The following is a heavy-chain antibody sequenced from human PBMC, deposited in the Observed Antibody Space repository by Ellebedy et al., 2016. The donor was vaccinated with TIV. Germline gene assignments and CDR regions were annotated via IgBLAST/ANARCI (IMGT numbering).Heavy chain of an antibody. D-gene: IGHD4-17*01. J-gene: IGHJ4*02. V-gene: IGHV3-74*01. CDR1: GFTFSSYW. Sequence: GESLKISCAASGFTFSSYWMHWVRQAPGKGLEWVSHINSDGSSTSYADSVKGRFTISRDNAKNTLYLQMNSLRAEDTAVYYCARDPGDYYLDFWGQGTLVTVSS. CDR3: ARDPGDYYLDF. CDR2: INSDGSST.